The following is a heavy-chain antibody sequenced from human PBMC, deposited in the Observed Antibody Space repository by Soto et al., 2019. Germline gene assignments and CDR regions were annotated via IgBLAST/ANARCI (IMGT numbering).Heavy chain of an antibody. Sequence: GGSLRLSCAASGFTFSSYAMHWVRQAPGKGLEWVAVISYDGSNKYYADSVKGRFTISRDNSKNTLYLQMNSLRAEDTAVYYCARDSGAYGDSPGDYYYGMDVWGQGTTVTVSS. CDR3: ARDSGAYGDSPGDYYYGMDV. D-gene: IGHD4-17*01. J-gene: IGHJ6*02. V-gene: IGHV3-30-3*01. CDR1: GFTFSSYA. CDR2: ISYDGSNK.